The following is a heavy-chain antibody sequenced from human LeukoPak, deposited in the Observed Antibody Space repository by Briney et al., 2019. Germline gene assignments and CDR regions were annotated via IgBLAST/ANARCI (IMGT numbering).Heavy chain of an antibody. CDR3: ARRHVQYTSSSDPYYFDY. V-gene: IGHV4-59*01. Sequence: SETLSLTCTVSGASISSYYWTWIRQPPGEGLEWIAYIDYSGSTNYNPSLKSRVTISVDTSKNQFSLNLSSVTAADTAVYYCARRHVQYTSSSDPYYFDYWGQGTLVTVSS. CDR2: IDYSGST. CDR1: GASISSYY. J-gene: IGHJ4*02. D-gene: IGHD6-6*01.